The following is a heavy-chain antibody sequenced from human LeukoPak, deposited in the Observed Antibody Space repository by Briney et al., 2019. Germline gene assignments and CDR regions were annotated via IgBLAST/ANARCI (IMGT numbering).Heavy chain of an antibody. Sequence: GASVKVSCKASGYTFTSYAMHWVRQAPGQRLEWMGWTNAGNGNTKYSQKFQGRVTITRDTSASTAYMELSSLRSEDTAVYYCAREPLRYRAIDPWGQGTLVTVSS. CDR3: AREPLRYRAIDP. D-gene: IGHD3-9*01. J-gene: IGHJ5*02. CDR2: TNAGNGNT. CDR1: GYTFTSYA. V-gene: IGHV1-3*01.